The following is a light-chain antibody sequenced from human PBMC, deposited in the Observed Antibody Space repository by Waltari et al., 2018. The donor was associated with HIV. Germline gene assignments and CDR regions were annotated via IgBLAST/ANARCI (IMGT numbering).Light chain of an antibody. CDR2: EVS. CDR1: SSDVGGYNY. Sequence: QSALTQPASVSGSPGQSITISCTGTSSDVGGYNYVSWYQQHPGKAPKLMISEVSNRPSGVTNRFSGSKSGNTASLTISGLQVEDEAEYYCSSYTSSSTLYVFGTGTKVTVL. J-gene: IGLJ1*01. CDR3: SSYTSSSTLYV. V-gene: IGLV2-14*01.